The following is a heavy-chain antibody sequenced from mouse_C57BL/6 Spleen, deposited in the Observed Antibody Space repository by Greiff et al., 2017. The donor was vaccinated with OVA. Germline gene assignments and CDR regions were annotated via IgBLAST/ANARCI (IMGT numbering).Heavy chain of an antibody. CDR2: IDPNSGGT. J-gene: IGHJ1*03. CDR3: ERSDYYGSSCWYFDV. CDR1: GYTFTSYW. V-gene: IGHV1-72*01. D-gene: IGHD1-1*01. Sequence: VQLQQPGAELVKPGASVKLSCKASGYTFTSYWMHWVKQRPGRGLEWIGRIDPNSGGTKYNEKFKSKATLTVDKPSSTAYMQLSSLTSEDSAVYDGERSDYYGSSCWYFDVWGTGTTVTVSS.